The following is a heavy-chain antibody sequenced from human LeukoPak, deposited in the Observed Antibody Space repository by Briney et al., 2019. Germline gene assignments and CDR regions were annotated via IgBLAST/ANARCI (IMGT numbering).Heavy chain of an antibody. CDR3: VREARATAGF. Sequence: ASVKVSCNASGFTLTDYHMHWVRQAPGQGLEWMGWINSGSGDTNYAQKFQGRVTVTRDTSIRTTYMELSNLRSDDTAVYYCVREARATAGFWGQGTLVTVSS. CDR2: INSGSGDT. V-gene: IGHV1-2*02. D-gene: IGHD2-8*02. J-gene: IGHJ4*02. CDR1: GFTLTDYH.